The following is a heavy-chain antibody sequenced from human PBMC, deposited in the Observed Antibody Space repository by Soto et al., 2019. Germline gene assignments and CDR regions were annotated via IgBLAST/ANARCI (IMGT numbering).Heavy chain of an antibody. V-gene: IGHV3-23*01. J-gene: IGHJ6*02. CDR2: ISGSGGST. D-gene: IGHD6-6*01. Sequence: WGSLRLSCSASGFTFSSYAMSWCRQAPGKGLEWVSAISGSGGSTYYADSVKGRFTISRDNSKNTLYLQMNSLRAEDTAVYYCAKGVAARPHGYYYYGMDVWGQGTTVTVSS. CDR3: AKGVAARPHGYYYYGMDV. CDR1: GFTFSSYA.